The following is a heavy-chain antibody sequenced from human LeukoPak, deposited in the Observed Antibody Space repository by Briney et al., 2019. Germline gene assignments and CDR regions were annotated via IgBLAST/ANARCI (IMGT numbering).Heavy chain of an antibody. V-gene: IGHV4-4*07. CDR1: GASITTYY. CDR2: IYISETT. J-gene: IGHJ3*02. D-gene: IGHD3-10*01. CDR3: ARVVPEGPGALDI. Sequence: SETLSLTCNVSGASITTYYWSWIRQAAGKGREWIGRIYISETTNNPSLKSRVTMSLYTSKNQFSLKLSSVTAADTAVYYCARVVPEGPGALDIWGQGTMVTVSS.